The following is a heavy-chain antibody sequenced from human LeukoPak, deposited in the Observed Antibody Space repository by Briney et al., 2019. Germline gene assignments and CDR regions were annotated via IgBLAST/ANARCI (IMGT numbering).Heavy chain of an antibody. CDR2: IYTSGTT. V-gene: IGHV4-61*02. Sequence: PSETLSLTCTVSGGSISSGGYYWSWIRQPAGKGLEWIGRIYTSGTTNYNPSLKSRVTISVDTSKNQFSLKLSSVTAADTAVYYCAREGEGYCSSTSCRGDWFDPWGQGTLVTVSS. J-gene: IGHJ5*02. CDR3: AREGEGYCSSTSCRGDWFDP. CDR1: GGSISSGGYY. D-gene: IGHD2-2*01.